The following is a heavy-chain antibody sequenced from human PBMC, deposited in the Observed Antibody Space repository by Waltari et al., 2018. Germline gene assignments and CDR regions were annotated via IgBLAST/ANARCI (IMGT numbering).Heavy chain of an antibody. CDR3: ARSPRDYYDSSEPEAFDI. CDR1: GGTFSSYA. Sequence: QVQLVQSGAEVKKPGSSVKVSCKASGGTFSSYAISWVRRAPGQGLEWMGRIIPIFGTANYAQKFQGRVTITADKSTSTAYMELSSLRSEDTAVYYCARSPRDYYDSSEPEAFDIWGQGTMVTVSS. D-gene: IGHD3-22*01. J-gene: IGHJ3*02. V-gene: IGHV1-69*08. CDR2: IIPIFGTA.